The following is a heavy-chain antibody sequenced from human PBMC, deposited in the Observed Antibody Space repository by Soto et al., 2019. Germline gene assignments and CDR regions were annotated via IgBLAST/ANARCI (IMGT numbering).Heavy chain of an antibody. CDR2: IKSKINGGTT. CDR1: GFSFSNAW. J-gene: IGHJ4*02. Sequence: GGSLRLSCAAAGFSFSNAWMSWVRQAPGKGLEWVGRIKSKINGGTTDYAAPVRGRFRISRDDSKNTLYLQMRRLKTEDTAVYYCTTDDPINTHWGQGTLVTVSS. CDR3: TTDDPINTH. V-gene: IGHV3-15*01.